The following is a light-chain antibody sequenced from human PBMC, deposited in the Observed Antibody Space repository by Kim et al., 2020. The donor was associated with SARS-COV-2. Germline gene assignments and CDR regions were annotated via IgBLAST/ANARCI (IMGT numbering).Light chain of an antibody. V-gene: IGLV2-8*01. CDR2: EVF. Sequence: QSALTQPPSASGSPGQSVTISCTGTSNDVGGYDFVSWYQQHPGEAPKLIIYEVFKRPSGVPDRFSGSKSGNTASLTVSGLQAEDEADYYCTSYAAINLMVFGGGTQLTVL. CDR1: SNDVGGYDF. CDR3: TSYAAINLMV. J-gene: IGLJ2*01.